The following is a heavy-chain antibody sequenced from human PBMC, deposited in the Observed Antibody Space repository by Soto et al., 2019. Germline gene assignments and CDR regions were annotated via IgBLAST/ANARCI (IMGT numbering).Heavy chain of an antibody. CDR2: IYYSGST. CDR3: ARASIAAAGIHY. D-gene: IGHD6-13*01. J-gene: IGHJ4*02. Sequence: QVQLQESGPGLVKPSETLSLTCTVSGGSVSSGSYYWSWIRQPPGKGLEWIGYIYYSGSTNYNPPLKSRVXXXVXXSKNQFSLKLSSVTAADTAVYYCARASIAAAGIHYWGQGTLVTVSS. V-gene: IGHV4-61*01. CDR1: GGSVSSGSYY.